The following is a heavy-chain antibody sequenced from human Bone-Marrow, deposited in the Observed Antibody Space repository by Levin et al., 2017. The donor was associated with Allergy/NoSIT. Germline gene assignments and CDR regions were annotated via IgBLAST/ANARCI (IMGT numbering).Heavy chain of an antibody. CDR1: GFTFRSSA. D-gene: IGHD6-19*01. J-gene: IGHJ4*02. Sequence: LSLTCAASGFTFRSSAMSWVRQAPGKGLEWVSSISGSGDSTYYADSVKGRFTISRDYSKNTLYLQMNSLRAEDTAIYYCAKNRQWLAPKNFDYWGQGTLVTVSS. V-gene: IGHV3-23*01. CDR2: ISGSGDST. CDR3: AKNRQWLAPKNFDY.